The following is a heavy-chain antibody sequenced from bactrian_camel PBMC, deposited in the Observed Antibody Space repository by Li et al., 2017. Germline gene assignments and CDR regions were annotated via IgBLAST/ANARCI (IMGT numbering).Heavy chain of an antibody. J-gene: IGHJ4*01. V-gene: IGHV3S1*01. CDR2: INGDGSGV. CDR1: GFTFGDWW. CDR3: AKGDY. Sequence: HVQLVESGGGLVRPGGSLSLSCAGSGFTFGDWWAYWVRQAPGKGLELVSSINGDGSGVGYAPSVKDRFTISRDNAKNTLYLQLNNLKTEDTAMYYCAKGDYRGQGTQVTVS.